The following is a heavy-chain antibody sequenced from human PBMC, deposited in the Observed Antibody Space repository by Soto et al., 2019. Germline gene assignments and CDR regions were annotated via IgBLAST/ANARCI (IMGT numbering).Heavy chain of an antibody. V-gene: IGHV3-23*01. CDR1: GFTFSSYA. CDR2: ISGSGGST. J-gene: IGHJ6*02. D-gene: IGHD2-21*02. Sequence: GGSLRLSCAASGFTFSSYAMSWVRQAPGKGLEWVSAISGSGGSTYYADSVKGRFTISRDNSKNTLYLQMNSLRAEDTAVYYCAKDLGQTPATAIRARYYYYGMDVWGQGTTVTVSS. CDR3: AKDLGQTPATAIRARYYYYGMDV.